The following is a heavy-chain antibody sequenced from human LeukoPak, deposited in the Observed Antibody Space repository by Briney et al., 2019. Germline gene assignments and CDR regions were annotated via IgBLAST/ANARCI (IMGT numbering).Heavy chain of an antibody. CDR2: IKPDGSEK. CDR3: ARFGVPYGVDV. CDR1: GFTFSTYW. Sequence: GGSLRLSCEASGFTFSTYWMSWVRQAPGKGLGWVANIKPDGSEKDYVDSLKGRFTISRDNAKNSLHLQVNSLRAEDTAVYYCARFGVPYGVDVWGQGTTVTVSS. J-gene: IGHJ6*02. V-gene: IGHV3-7*04. D-gene: IGHD3-16*01.